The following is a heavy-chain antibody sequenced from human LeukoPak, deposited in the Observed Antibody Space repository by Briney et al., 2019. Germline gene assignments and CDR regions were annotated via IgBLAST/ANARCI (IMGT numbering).Heavy chain of an antibody. CDR2: INHSGST. D-gene: IGHD5-18*01. V-gene: IGHV4-34*01. CDR3: ARTGLDTAMATGYFDY. CDR1: GGSFSGYY. Sequence: PSETLSLTCAVYGGSFSGYYWSWIRQPPGKGLEWIGEINHSGSTNYNPSLKSRVTISVDTSKNQFSLKLSSVTAADTAVYYCARTGLDTAMATGYFDYWGQGTLVTVSS. J-gene: IGHJ4*02.